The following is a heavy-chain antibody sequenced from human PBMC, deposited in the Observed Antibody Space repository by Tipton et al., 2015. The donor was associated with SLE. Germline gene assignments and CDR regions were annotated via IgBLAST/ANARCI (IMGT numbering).Heavy chain of an antibody. V-gene: IGHV1-69*05. D-gene: IGHD3-22*01. Sequence: QLVQSGAEVKKPGSSVKVSCKASGGTFSSHAISWVRQAPGQGLEWMGGIIPIFGTANYAQKFQGRVTITTDESTSTAYMELSSLRSEDTAVYYCARAPSNPDSSGYLRSIYYYGMDVWGQGTTVTVSS. CDR3: ARAPSNPDSSGYLRSIYYYGMDV. CDR2: IIPIFGTA. J-gene: IGHJ6*02. CDR1: GGTFSSHA.